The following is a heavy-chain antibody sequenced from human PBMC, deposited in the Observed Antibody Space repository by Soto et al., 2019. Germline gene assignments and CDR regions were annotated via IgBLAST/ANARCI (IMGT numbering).Heavy chain of an antibody. CDR1: GFTFSSYA. J-gene: IGHJ6*02. D-gene: IGHD2-15*01. CDR3: ARDCSGGSCYPGMDV. CDR2: ISGSGGST. V-gene: IGHV3-23*01. Sequence: GGSLRLSCAASGFTFSSYAMSWVRQAPGKGLEWVSAISGSGGSTYYADSVKGRFTISRDDAKNSVYLQINSLRAEDTAVYFCARDCSGGSCYPGMDVWGQGTTVTVSS.